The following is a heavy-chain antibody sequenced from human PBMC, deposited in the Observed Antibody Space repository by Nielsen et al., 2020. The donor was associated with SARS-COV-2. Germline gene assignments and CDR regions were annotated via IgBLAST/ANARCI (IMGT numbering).Heavy chain of an antibody. D-gene: IGHD2-15*01. Sequence: ASVKVYCKASGYTFNTFGISWVRQAPGQGLEWMAWINPYNGKTNYLQKLQGRVTMTTDTSTNTAYMELRSLRSDDTAVYYCARDSSSYCSGGSCPTPFQHWGQGTLVTVSS. CDR1: GYTFNTFG. CDR3: ARDSSSYCSGGSCPTPFQH. CDR2: INPYNGKT. J-gene: IGHJ1*01. V-gene: IGHV1-18*01.